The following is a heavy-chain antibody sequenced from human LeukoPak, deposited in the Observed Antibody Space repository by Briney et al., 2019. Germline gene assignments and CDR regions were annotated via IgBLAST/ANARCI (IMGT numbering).Heavy chain of an antibody. D-gene: IGHD5-12*01. CDR2: INHSGST. Sequence: PSETLSLTCAVYGGSFSGYYWSWIRQPPGKGLEWIGEINHSGSTNYNPSLKSRVTISVDTSKNQFSLKLSSVTAADTAVYYCARADIVATAYFDYWGQGTLVTVSS. CDR1: GGSFSGYY. CDR3: ARADIVATAYFDY. J-gene: IGHJ4*02. V-gene: IGHV4-34*01.